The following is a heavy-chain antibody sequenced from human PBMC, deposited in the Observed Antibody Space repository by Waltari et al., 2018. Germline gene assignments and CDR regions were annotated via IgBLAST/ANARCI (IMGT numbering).Heavy chain of an antibody. CDR1: GMPLSRFW. J-gene: IGHJ4*02. CDR2: IKQDGSEK. D-gene: IGHD4-17*01. Sequence: EVQLVESGGGSVQPGGSVRLSCAASGMPLSRFWMNWVRQAPGKGLEWVANIKQDGSEKNYVDSVEGRFSISRDNAQNSLYLQMNSLRAEDTAIYYCVTGLTTVTAKDYFDHWGQGALVTVSS. V-gene: IGHV3-7*01. CDR3: VTGLTTVTAKDYFDH.